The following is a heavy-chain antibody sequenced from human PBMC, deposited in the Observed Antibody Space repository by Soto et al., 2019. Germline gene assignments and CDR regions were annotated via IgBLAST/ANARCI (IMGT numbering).Heavy chain of an antibody. J-gene: IGHJ6*02. D-gene: IGHD5-18*01. CDR3: ASVGVDTVMTNGEDYYYGMDV. Sequence: EASVKVSCKAFGYPFTSYYMHWVRQAPGQGLEWMGIINPSGGSTSYAQKYEGRVSMTRDTSTSTVYMELSRLRAEDTAVYYCASVGVDTVMTNGEDYYYGMDVWG. V-gene: IGHV1-46*01. CDR2: INPSGGST. CDR1: GYPFTSYY.